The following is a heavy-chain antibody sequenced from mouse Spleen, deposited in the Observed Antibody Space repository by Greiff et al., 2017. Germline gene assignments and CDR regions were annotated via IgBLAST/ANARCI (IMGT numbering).Heavy chain of an antibody. CDR1: GYTFTSYW. J-gene: IGHJ4*01. D-gene: IGHD2-4*01. V-gene: IGHV1-7*01. Sequence: VQLQESGAELAKPGASVKLSCKASGYTFTSYWMHWVKRRPGQGLEWIGYINLSSGYTKYNQKFKDKATLTADKSSSTAYMQLSSLTYEDSAVYYCARDDYDYAMDNWGQGTSVTVSS. CDR3: ARDDYDYAMDN. CDR2: INLSSGYT.